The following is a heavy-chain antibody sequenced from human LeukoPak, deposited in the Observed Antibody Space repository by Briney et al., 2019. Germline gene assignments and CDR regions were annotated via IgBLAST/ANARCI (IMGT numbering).Heavy chain of an antibody. D-gene: IGHD5-12*01. V-gene: IGHV3-74*01. Sequence: PAGSLRLSCAASGFPFSGYWMHWARQAPGKGLVWVSRIDDDGAGTTYADSGKGRFTISRDNAKNTLYLQMNSLRVADTAVYYCARSASGYDAWGQGTLVTVSS. J-gene: IGHJ5*02. CDR1: GFPFSGYW. CDR3: ARSASGYDA. CDR2: IDDDGAGT.